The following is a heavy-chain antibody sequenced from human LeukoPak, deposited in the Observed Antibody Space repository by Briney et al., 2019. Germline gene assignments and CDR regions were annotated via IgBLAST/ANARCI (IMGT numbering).Heavy chain of an antibody. Sequence: GGSLRLSCAASGFTFSSYWMHWVRQAPGTGLVWVSRISSDGRTTTYADSVKGRCTISRDNAKNTLYLEMNSLRAEDTALYYCVRGYCSSSSCLSRFADYWGQGTLVTVSS. CDR3: VRGYCSSSSCLSRFADY. V-gene: IGHV3-74*01. CDR1: GFTFSSYW. D-gene: IGHD2-2*01. J-gene: IGHJ4*02. CDR2: ISSDGRTT.